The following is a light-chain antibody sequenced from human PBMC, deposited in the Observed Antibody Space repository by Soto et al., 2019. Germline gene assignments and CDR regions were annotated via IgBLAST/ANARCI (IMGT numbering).Light chain of an antibody. Sequence: DIVMTQSPDSLTVSLGERATINCKASQPVLRSSNNKNHLAWYQQKPTQSPKMLISWASTREAGVPDRFSGSGSGTEFTLTIRSLQAEDAAVYYCQQYYDVPVTFGQGTRLEIK. CDR2: WAS. CDR1: QPVLRSSNNKNH. CDR3: QQYYDVPVT. V-gene: IGKV4-1*01. J-gene: IGKJ5*01.